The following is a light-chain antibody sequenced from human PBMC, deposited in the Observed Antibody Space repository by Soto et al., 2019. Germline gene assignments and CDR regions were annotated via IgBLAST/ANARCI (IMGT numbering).Light chain of an antibody. CDR1: QSVSSSY. J-gene: IGKJ4*01. Sequence: ILFAQSPGALSLSPGERATPSCQARQSVSSSYLAWYQQKPGQAPRLLIYGASSRATGIPDRFSGSGSGTDFTLTISRLEPEDFAVYYCQQYGSSPPITFGGGTKVDIK. CDR2: GAS. CDR3: QQYGSSPPIT. V-gene: IGKV3-20*01.